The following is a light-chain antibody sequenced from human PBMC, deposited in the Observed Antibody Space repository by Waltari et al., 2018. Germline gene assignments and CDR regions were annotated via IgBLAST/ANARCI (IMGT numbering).Light chain of an antibody. Sequence: QSALTQPAPVSGSPGQSITIPSTATPSALGGYNYVTWYQHHPGKAPKLMIYDVIKRPSGVSNRFSGSKSGNTASLTISGLQADDEADYYCSSYTSSSPWVFGGGTKLTVL. CDR2: DVI. J-gene: IGLJ3*02. CDR1: PSALGGYNY. V-gene: IGLV2-14*03. CDR3: SSYTSSSPWV.